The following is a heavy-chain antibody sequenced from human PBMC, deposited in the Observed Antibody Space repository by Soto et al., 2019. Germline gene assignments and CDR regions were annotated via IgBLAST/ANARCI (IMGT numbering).Heavy chain of an antibody. Sequence: GGSLRLSCAASGFTFSSYAMSWVRQAPGKGLEWVSAISGSGGSKYYADSVKGRFTISRDNSKNTLYLQMNSLRAEDTAVYYCAKDRSTYYLVPPFDPWGQGTLVTVSS. D-gene: IGHD3-10*01. CDR1: GFTFSSYA. J-gene: IGHJ5*02. CDR2: ISGSGGSK. CDR3: AKDRSTYYLVPPFDP. V-gene: IGHV3-23*01.